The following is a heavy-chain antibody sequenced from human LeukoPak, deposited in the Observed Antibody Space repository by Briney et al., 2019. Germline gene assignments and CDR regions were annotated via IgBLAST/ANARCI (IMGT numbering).Heavy chain of an antibody. CDR1: GFTFSSYW. Sequence: GGSLRLSCAASGFTFSSYWMNWARQAPGKGLEWVASINHNGNVNYYADSVKGRFTISRDNAKNTVYLQMNSLRAEDTAVYYCARGNYHAMDVWGQGTTVTVSS. CDR2: INHNGNVN. CDR3: ARGNYHAMDV. J-gene: IGHJ6*02. V-gene: IGHV3-7*01.